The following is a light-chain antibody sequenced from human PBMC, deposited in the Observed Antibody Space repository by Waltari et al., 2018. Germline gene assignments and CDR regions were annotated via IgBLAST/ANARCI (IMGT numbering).Light chain of an antibody. V-gene: IGKV3-20*01. Sequence: IVLTQSPGTLSFSPGERATLSCRASQSVKSYLAWYQHKPGQAPRLLLYGASNRATGIPDRFSGSGSGTDFPLTISRLEPEDFAVYYCQQYDSSPHAFGGGTKVEIK. CDR3: QQYDSSPHA. J-gene: IGKJ4*01. CDR1: QSVKSY. CDR2: GAS.